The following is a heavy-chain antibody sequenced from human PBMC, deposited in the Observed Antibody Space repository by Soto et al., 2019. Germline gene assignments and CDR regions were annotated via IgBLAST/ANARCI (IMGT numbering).Heavy chain of an antibody. Sequence: SETLSLTCTVSGGSISSGGYYWSWIRQHPGKGLEWIGYIYYSGSTYYNPSLKSRVTISVDTSKNQFSLKLSSVTAADTAVYYCARAHYYGSGSYYNYWFDPWGQGTLVTVS. D-gene: IGHD3-10*01. CDR3: ARAHYYGSGSYYNYWFDP. CDR2: IYYSGST. V-gene: IGHV4-31*03. CDR1: GGSISSGGYY. J-gene: IGHJ5*02.